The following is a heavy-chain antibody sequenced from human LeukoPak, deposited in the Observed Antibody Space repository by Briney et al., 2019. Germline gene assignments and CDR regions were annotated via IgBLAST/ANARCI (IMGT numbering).Heavy chain of an antibody. Sequence: SETLSLTCTVSGYSISSGYYWGWIRRPPGKGLEWIGSIYHSGSTYYNPSLKSRVTISVDTSKNQFSLKLSSVTAADTAVYYCARADYGDVRGGYWGQGTLVTVSS. CDR1: GYSISSGYY. D-gene: IGHD4-17*01. J-gene: IGHJ4*02. V-gene: IGHV4-38-2*02. CDR2: IYHSGST. CDR3: ARADYGDVRGGY.